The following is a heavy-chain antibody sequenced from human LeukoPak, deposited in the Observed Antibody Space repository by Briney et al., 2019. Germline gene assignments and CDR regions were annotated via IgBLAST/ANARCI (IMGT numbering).Heavy chain of an antibody. J-gene: IGHJ4*02. CDR3: ARGLMLRGVADY. V-gene: IGHV3-30*19. CDR2: ILHDGTNK. CDR1: GFAFNIFG. D-gene: IGHD3-10*01. Sequence: GGSLRLSCAGSGFAFNIFGMHWVRQAPGKGLEWVAVILHDGTNKYADSVKGRFTISRDNSKNTLYLQMIRLRVEYTAVYYCARGLMLRGVADYWGQGTLVTVSS.